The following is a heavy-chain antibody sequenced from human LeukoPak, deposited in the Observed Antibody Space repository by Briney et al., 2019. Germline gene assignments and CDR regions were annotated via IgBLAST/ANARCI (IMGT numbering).Heavy chain of an antibody. CDR2: ISSDGSST. V-gene: IGHV3-74*01. CDR3: ASLVPYGSGSYYNGEDY. J-gene: IGHJ4*02. D-gene: IGHD3-10*01. CDR1: GFTFSSYW. Sequence: GGSLRLSCAASGFTFSSYWMHWVRQAPGKGLVWVSRISSDGSSTTYADSVKGRFTISRDNAKNSLYLQMNSLRAEDTAVYYCASLVPYGSGSYYNGEDYWGQGTLVTVSS.